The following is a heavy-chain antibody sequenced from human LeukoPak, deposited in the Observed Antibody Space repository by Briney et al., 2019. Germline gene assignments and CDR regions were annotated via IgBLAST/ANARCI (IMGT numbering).Heavy chain of an antibody. CDR3: ARGEYSSSWSSALHYYYYMDV. Sequence: SETLSLTCTVSGYSISSGYYWSWIRQPPGKGLEWIGYIYYSGSTNYNPSLKSRVTISVDTSKNQFSLKLSSVTAADTAVYYCARGEYSSSWSSALHYYYYMDVWGKGTTVTISS. CDR2: IYYSGST. J-gene: IGHJ6*03. D-gene: IGHD6-13*01. V-gene: IGHV4-61*01. CDR1: GYSISSGYY.